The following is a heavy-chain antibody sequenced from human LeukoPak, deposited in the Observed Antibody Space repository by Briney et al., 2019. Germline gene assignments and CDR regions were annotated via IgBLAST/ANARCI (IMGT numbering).Heavy chain of an antibody. CDR2: ISHSGST. Sequence: SETLSLTCAVYGGSFSDYFWSWIRQPPGKGLEWIGEISHSGSTTYNPSLRSRVTISGDTSKKQFSLKLSSATAADTAVYYCVTYYYGSSAPKRNYWGQGILVTVSS. CDR3: VTYYYGSSAPKRNY. D-gene: IGHD3-22*01. V-gene: IGHV4-34*01. J-gene: IGHJ4*02. CDR1: GGSFSDYF.